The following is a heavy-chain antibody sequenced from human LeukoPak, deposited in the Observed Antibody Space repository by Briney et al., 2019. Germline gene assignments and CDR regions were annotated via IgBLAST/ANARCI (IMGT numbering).Heavy chain of an antibody. CDR1: GGSISSYY. J-gene: IGHJ5*02. CDR2: IYYSGSN. CDR3: ARVASMTMVRGVPILPWWFDP. V-gene: IGHV4-59*01. Sequence: SETLSLTCTVSGGSISSYYWHWIRQPPGNGLEWIGYIYYSGSNNYNPSLKSRVTMSVDTSKNQFSLKLSSVTAADTAVYYCARVASMTMVRGVPILPWWFDPWGQRTLVTVSS. D-gene: IGHD3-10*01.